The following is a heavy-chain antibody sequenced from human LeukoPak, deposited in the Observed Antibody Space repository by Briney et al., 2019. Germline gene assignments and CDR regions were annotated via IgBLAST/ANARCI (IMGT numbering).Heavy chain of an antibody. Sequence: GESLKISCKGSGYSFTSYWIGWVRQMPGKGLEWMGIIYPGDSDTRYSPSFQGQVTISADKSISTAYLQWSSLKASDTAMYYCARQTGGLNNVEMATAYFDYWGQGTLVTVSS. CDR2: IYPGDSDT. V-gene: IGHV5-51*01. D-gene: IGHD5-24*01. CDR1: GYSFTSYW. CDR3: ARQTGGLNNVEMATAYFDY. J-gene: IGHJ4*02.